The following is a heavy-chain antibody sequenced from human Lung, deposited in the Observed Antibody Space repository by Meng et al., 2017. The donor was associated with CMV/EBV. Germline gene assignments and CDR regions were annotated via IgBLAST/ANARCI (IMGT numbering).Heavy chain of an antibody. CDR1: GYTFTGYY. J-gene: IGHJ4*02. CDR2: INPDRGGT. D-gene: IGHD6-6*01. V-gene: IGHV1-2*02. CDR3: AKAAYSSFARGVHYFDN. Sequence: SVXVSXXASGYTFTGYYIHWVRQAPGQGLVWMGWINPDRGGTDYPQKSQGRVTMTRDTSISTAYMELTRLTSDDTAVYYCAKAAYSSFARGVHYFDNWGQGXLVTVSS.